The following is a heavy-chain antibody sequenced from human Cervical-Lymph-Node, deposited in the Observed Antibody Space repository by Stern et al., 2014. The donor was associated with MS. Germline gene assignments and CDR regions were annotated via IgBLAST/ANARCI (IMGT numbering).Heavy chain of an antibody. CDR3: ARDGLNDYGDYCDY. CDR1: GFSFSDYS. CDR2: ISSSSSFK. J-gene: IGHJ4*02. D-gene: IGHD4-17*01. Sequence: VQLVQSGGGLVKPGGSLRLSCAASGFSFSDYSMNWVRQAPGKGLECVSSISSSSSFKYYADSVKGRFTISRDNAKNSLYLQVNSLRAEDTAVYYCARDGLNDYGDYCDYWGQGTLVTVSS. V-gene: IGHV3-21*01.